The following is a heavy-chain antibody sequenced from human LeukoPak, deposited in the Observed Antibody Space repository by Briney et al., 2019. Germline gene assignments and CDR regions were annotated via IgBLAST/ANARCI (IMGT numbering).Heavy chain of an antibody. CDR2: ISAYNGNT. Sequence: VKVSCKASGYTFTSYGISWVRQAPGQGLEWMGWISAYNGNTNYAQKLQGRVTMTTDTSTSTAYMELRSLRSDDTAVYYCARVEAAAGTGWFDPWGREPWSPSPQ. CDR3: ARVEAAAGTGWFDP. D-gene: IGHD6-13*01. V-gene: IGHV1-18*01. J-gene: IGHJ5*02. CDR1: GYTFTSYG.